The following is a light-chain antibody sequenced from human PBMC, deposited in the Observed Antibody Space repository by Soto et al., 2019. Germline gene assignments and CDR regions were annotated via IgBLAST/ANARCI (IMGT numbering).Light chain of an antibody. J-gene: IGLJ1*01. Sequence: QSVLTQPPSASGSPGQSVTISCTGTSSDVGGYNYVSWYQQHPGKAPKLMIYEVSKRPSGVPDRFSASKSGNTASLTVSGLQAEDEADYYCSSYAGSTPYVFGTGTKLTVL. V-gene: IGLV2-8*01. CDR3: SSYAGSTPYV. CDR1: SSDVGGYNY. CDR2: EVS.